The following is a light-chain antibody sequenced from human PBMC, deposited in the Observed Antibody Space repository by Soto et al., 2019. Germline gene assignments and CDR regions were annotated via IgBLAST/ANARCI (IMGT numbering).Light chain of an antibody. V-gene: IGKV3-11*01. CDR3: QHGSDWPPFT. Sequence: IVLTQSPASLSLSPGERATLSCRASQSVNSNLAWYQHKPGQAPRLLIYDASNRATGIPARFSGSGSGIDFTLTVSSLEPEDFAVYYCQHGSDWPPFTFGQGTRLEIK. CDR2: DAS. CDR1: QSVNSN. J-gene: IGKJ5*01.